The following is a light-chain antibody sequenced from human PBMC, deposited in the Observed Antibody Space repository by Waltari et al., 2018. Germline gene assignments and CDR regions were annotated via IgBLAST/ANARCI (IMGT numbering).Light chain of an antibody. J-gene: IGKJ4*01. V-gene: IGKV1-5*03. CDR2: KAC. Sequence: LDGYQQKPGQPHRVFNHKACRLESGVAARFSGSGVGTEFTLTVSSLQPGDFATYYCQQYDSLPVNFCGGTKVEIK. CDR3: QQYDSLPVN.